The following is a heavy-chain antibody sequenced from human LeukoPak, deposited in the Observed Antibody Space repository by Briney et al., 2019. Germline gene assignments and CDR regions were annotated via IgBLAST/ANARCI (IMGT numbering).Heavy chain of an antibody. D-gene: IGHD3-10*01. J-gene: IGHJ5*02. CDR3: AREYLWFGEPSPFDP. CDR1: GFTFSSYG. Sequence: SGGSLRLSCAASGFTFSSYGMHWVRQAPGKGLEWVAVIWYDGSNKYCADSVKGRFTISRDNSKNTLYLQMNSLRAEDTAVYYCAREYLWFGEPSPFDPWGQGTLVTVSS. V-gene: IGHV3-33*01. CDR2: IWYDGSNK.